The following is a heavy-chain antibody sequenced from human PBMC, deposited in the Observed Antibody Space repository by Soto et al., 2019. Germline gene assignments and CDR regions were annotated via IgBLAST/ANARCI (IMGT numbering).Heavy chain of an antibody. V-gene: IGHV1-69*06. CDR2: ISPTFGTA. CDR1: GGTFSRHA. Sequence: SVKVSCKASGGTFSRHAIAWVRQDPGQGLEWMGGISPTFGTATYAPKFQGRVAISADRSSNTAYMELSSLRSQDTAVYYCASERSAQYFDSWGQGTVVTVSS. J-gene: IGHJ4*02. CDR3: ASERSAQYFDS. D-gene: IGHD1-26*01.